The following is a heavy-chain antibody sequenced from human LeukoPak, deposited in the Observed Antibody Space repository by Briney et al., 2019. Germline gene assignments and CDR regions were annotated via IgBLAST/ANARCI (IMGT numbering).Heavy chain of an antibody. V-gene: IGHV4-4*07. J-gene: IGHJ4*02. CDR1: GGSISSYY. CDR3: AYLGDYSNSFTSDY. D-gene: IGHD6-6*01. Sequence: KTSETLSLTCAVSGGSISSYYWTWTRQPAGKRLEWIGRLSASGSTHYNPSLKSRVTMSLDTSRNQFSLNLISMTAADTAVYYRAYLGDYSNSFTSDYWGQRTLVTVSS. CDR2: LSASGST.